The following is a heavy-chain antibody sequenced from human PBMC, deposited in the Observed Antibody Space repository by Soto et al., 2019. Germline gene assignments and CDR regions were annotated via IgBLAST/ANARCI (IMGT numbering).Heavy chain of an antibody. CDR2: IYYSGST. CDR3: ARVRRLAPLWFGEQVRGFDY. J-gene: IGHJ4*02. V-gene: IGHV4-59*01. CDR1: GGSISSYY. D-gene: IGHD3-10*01. Sequence: SETLSLSCTVSGGSISSYYWSWIRQPPGKGLELIGYIYYSGSTNYNPSLKSRVTISVDTSKNQFSLKLSSVTAADTAVYYCARVRRLAPLWFGEQVRGFDYWGQGTLVTVSS.